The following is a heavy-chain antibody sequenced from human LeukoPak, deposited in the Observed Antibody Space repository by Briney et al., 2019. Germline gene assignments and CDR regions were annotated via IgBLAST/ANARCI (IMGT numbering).Heavy chain of an antibody. CDR1: GGSISSYY. V-gene: IGHV4-59*01. J-gene: IGHJ3*02. Sequence: SETLSLTCTVSGGSISSYYWSWIRQPPGKGLEWIGYIYYSGSTNYNPSLKSRVTISVDTSKNQFSLKLSSVTAADTAVYYCARDRDYGDYSAFDIWGQGTMVTVSS. D-gene: IGHD4-17*01. CDR3: ARDRDYGDYSAFDI. CDR2: IYYSGST.